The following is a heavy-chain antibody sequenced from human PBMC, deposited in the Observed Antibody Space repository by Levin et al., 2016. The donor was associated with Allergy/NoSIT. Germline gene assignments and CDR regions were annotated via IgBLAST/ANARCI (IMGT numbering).Heavy chain of an antibody. D-gene: IGHD3-3*01. CDR3: ARVQSNHDFWSGFGPYDAFDI. J-gene: IGHJ3*02. CDR2: ISSSSSYI. Sequence: WIRQPPGKGLEWVSSISSSSSYIYYADSVKGRFTISRDNAKNSLYLQMNSLRAEDTAVYYCARVQSNHDFWSGFGPYDAFDIWGQGTMVTVSS. V-gene: IGHV3-21*01.